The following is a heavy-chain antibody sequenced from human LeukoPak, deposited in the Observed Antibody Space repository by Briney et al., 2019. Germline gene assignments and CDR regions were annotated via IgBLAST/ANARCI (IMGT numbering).Heavy chain of an antibody. V-gene: IGHV4-34*01. CDR1: GGSFSGYY. CDR2: INHSGST. CDR3: ASLRGRVTIFGVVTKRRILDY. D-gene: IGHD3-3*01. Sequence: SETLSLTCAVYGGSFSGYYWSWIRQPPGKGLEWIGEINHSGSTNYNPSLKSRVTISVDTSKNQFSLKLSSVTAADTAVYYCASLRGRVTIFGVVTKRRILDYWGQGTLVTVSS. J-gene: IGHJ4*02.